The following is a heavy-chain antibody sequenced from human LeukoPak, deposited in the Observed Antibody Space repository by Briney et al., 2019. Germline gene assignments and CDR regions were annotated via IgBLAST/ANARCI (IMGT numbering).Heavy chain of an antibody. CDR2: ISYSGNT. Sequence: SETLSLTCTVSGGSIISSDYHWGWVRQPPGTGLEWIGTISYSGNTDYNPSLRSRVTISVDTSKNQFSLRLGSVTAADTAIYHCARHCCSAPSKRVFDIWGQGTMVTVSS. J-gene: IGHJ3*02. V-gene: IGHV4-39*01. D-gene: IGHD2-15*01. CDR3: ARHCCSAPSKRVFDI. CDR1: GGSIISSDYH.